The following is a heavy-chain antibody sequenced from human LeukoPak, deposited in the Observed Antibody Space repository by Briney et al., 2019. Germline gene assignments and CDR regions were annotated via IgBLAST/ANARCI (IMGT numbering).Heavy chain of an antibody. J-gene: IGHJ4*02. V-gene: IGHV1-69*04. CDR1: GGTFISYA. Sequence: GASVKVSCKASGGTFISYAISWVRQAPGQGLEWTGRIIPILGIANYAQKFQGRVTITADKSTSTAHMELSSLRSEDTAVYYCAREGFLGTMPRYYFDYWGQGTLVTVSS. CDR3: AREGFLGTMPRYYFDY. CDR2: IIPILGIA. D-gene: IGHD2-2*01.